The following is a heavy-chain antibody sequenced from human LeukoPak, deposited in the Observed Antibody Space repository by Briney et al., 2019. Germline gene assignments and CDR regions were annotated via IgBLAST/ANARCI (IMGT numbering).Heavy chain of an antibody. Sequence: ASVKVSCKASGYTFTDYYMHWVRQAPGQGLEWMGRIIPILGIANYAQKFQGRVTITADKSTSTAYMELSSLRSEDTAVYYCARDDGTYYYDSSGYWGAFDIWGQGTMVTVSS. CDR1: GYTFTDYY. V-gene: IGHV1-69*04. CDR2: IIPILGIA. J-gene: IGHJ3*02. D-gene: IGHD3-22*01. CDR3: ARDDGTYYYDSSGYWGAFDI.